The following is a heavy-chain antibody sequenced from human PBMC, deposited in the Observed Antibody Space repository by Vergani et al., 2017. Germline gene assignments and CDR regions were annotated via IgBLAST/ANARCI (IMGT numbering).Heavy chain of an antibody. D-gene: IGHD2-21*02. J-gene: IGHJ5*02. CDR3: ARGDSLDP. V-gene: IGHV5-10-1*03. CDR2: IDPSDSYT. Sequence: EVQLVQSGAEGKKPGESLRISCKCSGYSFTSYWISWVRPRPGKVLVWMGRIDPSDSYTNYSPSFHGHVTISADKSISTAYLQWSSLNASDTAMYYCARGDSLDPWRQGPLVTVSS. CDR1: GYSFTSYW.